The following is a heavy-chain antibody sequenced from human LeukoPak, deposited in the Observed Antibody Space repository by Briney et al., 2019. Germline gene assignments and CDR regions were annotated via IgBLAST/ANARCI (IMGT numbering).Heavy chain of an antibody. CDR3: ARGERGYSYGPSAYYFDY. CDR2: IYYSGST. CDR1: GGSISSYY. Sequence: SETLSLTCTVSGGSISSYYWSWSRQPPGKGLEWIGYIYYSGSTNYNPSLKSRVTISVDTSKNQFSLKLSSVTAADTAVYYCARGERGYSYGPSAYYFDYWGQGTLVTVSS. D-gene: IGHD5-18*01. V-gene: IGHV4-59*01. J-gene: IGHJ4*02.